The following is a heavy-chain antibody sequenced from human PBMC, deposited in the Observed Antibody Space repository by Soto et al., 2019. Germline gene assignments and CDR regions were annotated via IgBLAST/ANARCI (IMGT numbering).Heavy chain of an antibody. J-gene: IGHJ6*03. D-gene: IGHD2-2*01. CDR1: GYTFTSYY. CDR2: INPSGGST. CDR3: ARAMNPFGQLLQSEYYYYMDV. Sequence: ASVKVSCKASGYTFTSYYMHWVRQAPGQGLEWMGIINPSGGSTSYAQKFQGRVTMTRDTSTSTVYMELSSLRSEDTAVYYCARAMNPFGQLLQSEYYYYMDVWGKGTTVTVSS. V-gene: IGHV1-46*03.